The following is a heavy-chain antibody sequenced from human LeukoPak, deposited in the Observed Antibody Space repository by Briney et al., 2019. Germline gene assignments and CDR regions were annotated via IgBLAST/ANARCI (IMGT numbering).Heavy chain of an antibody. V-gene: IGHV3-30*01. D-gene: IGHD2-2*02. J-gene: IGHJ6*03. CDR2: ISYDGSNK. Sequence: GGSLRLSCAASGFTFSRYAMHWVRQAPGKGLEWVAVISYDGSNKYYADSVRGRFTISRDNSKNPLYLPMNSLRAEDPAVYYCAREVLYCSSTNSYKNYYYYMDVWGKGTTVTVSS. CDR3: AREVLYCSSTNSYKNYYYYMDV. CDR1: GFTFSRYA.